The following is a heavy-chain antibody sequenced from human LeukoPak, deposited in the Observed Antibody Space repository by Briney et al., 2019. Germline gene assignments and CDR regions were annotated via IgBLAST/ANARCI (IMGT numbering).Heavy chain of an antibody. Sequence: GGSLRLSCVVSGFIFSNYGMHWVRQAPGKGLVWVAVIRYDESTKYYVDSVKGRFTISRDNSKNTLYLQMNGLRDDDTAVYYCARAYSRESGYDFIPYYWGQGTLVTVSS. D-gene: IGHD5-12*01. CDR2: IRYDESTK. CDR1: GFIFSNYG. CDR3: ARAYSRESGYDFIPYY. V-gene: IGHV3-33*01. J-gene: IGHJ4*02.